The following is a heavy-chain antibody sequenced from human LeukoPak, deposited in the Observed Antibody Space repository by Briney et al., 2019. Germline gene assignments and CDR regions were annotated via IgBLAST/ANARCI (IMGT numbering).Heavy chain of an antibody. J-gene: IGHJ4*02. CDR2: IWYDGSKK. CDR3: ARWLSDKIDSNGYLDY. CDR1: GFTFSNAW. V-gene: IGHV3-33*08. Sequence: GGSLRLSCAASGFTFSNAWMSWVRQAPGKGLEWVAVIWYDGSKKYYGDSVRGRFTISRDNSKNTLYLQMNSLRAEDTAVYYCARWLSDKIDSNGYLDYWGQGTLVAVSS. D-gene: IGHD5-18*01.